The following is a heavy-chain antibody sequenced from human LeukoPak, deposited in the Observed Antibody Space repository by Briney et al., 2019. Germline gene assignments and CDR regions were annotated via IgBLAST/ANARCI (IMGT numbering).Heavy chain of an antibody. J-gene: IGHJ4*02. CDR1: GYTFTSYA. V-gene: IGHV7-4-1*02. D-gene: IGHD1-26*01. CDR2: INTNTGNP. CDR3: ASSFSHYSGSSADY. Sequence: ASVKVSCKASGYTFTSYAVNWVRQAPGQGLEWMGWINTNTGNPTYAQGFTGRFVFSLDTSVSTAYLQISSLKAEDTAVYYCASSFSHYSGSSADYWGQGTLVTVSS.